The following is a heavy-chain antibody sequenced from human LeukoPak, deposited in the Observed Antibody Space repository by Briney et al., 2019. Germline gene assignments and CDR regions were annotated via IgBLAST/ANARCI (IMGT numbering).Heavy chain of an antibody. D-gene: IGHD6-6*01. CDR3: ARDGGYSSSADYYYYYMDV. CDR1: GYTFTGHY. Sequence: ASVEVSCKASGYTFTGHYMHWVRQAPGQGLEWRGWINPNSGGTNYAQKCQVRVTMTRDTSISTAYMELSRLRSDDTAVYYCARDGGYSSSADYYYYYMDVWGKGTTVTVSS. V-gene: IGHV1-2*02. J-gene: IGHJ6*03. CDR2: INPNSGGT.